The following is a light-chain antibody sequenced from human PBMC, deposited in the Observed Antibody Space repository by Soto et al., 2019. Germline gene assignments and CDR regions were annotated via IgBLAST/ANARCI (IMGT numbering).Light chain of an antibody. CDR1: SSDVGGYNY. CDR2: DVS. J-gene: IGLJ1*01. CDR3: SSYTTSNTRQIV. Sequence: QSALTQPASVSGSPGQSITISCTGTSSDVGGYNYVSWYQQHPGKAPKFIIYDVSNRPSGVSNRFSGSKSGNTASLTISGLQAEDEGDYYCSSYTTSNTRQIVFGTGTKLTVL. V-gene: IGLV2-14*01.